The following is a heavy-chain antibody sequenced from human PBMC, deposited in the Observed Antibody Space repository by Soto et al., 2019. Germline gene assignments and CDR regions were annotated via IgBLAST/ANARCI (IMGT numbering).Heavy chain of an antibody. D-gene: IGHD4-4*01. CDR2: IYYSGST. J-gene: IGHJ6*02. Sequence: SETLSLTCTVSGGSISSGGYYWSWIRQHPGKGLEWIGYIYYSGSTYYNPSLKSRVTISVDTSKNQFSLKLSSVTAADTAVYYCARDSTYHYYYGMDVWGQGTTVTVSS. CDR1: GGSISSGGYY. V-gene: IGHV4-31*03. CDR3: ARDSTYHYYYGMDV.